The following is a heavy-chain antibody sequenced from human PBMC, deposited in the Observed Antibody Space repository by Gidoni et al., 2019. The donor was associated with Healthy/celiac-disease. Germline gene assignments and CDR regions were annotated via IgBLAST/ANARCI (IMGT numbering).Heavy chain of an antibody. CDR2: INPNSGGT. CDR3: ARDRASGPYYYGMDV. D-gene: IGHD3-3*01. Sequence: QVQLAQSGAEVKKPGASVKVSCKASGYTFTGYYMHWVRQAPGQGLEWMGWINPNSGGTNYAQKFQGRVTMTRDTSISTAYMELSRLRSDDTAVYYCARDRASGPYYYGMDVWGQGTTVTVSS. V-gene: IGHV1-2*02. CDR1: GYTFTGYY. J-gene: IGHJ6*02.